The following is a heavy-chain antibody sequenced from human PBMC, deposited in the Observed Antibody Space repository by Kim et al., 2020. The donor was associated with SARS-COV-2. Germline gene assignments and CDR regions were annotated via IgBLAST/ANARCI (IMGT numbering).Heavy chain of an antibody. CDR1: GFTLSSYV. J-gene: IGHJ4*02. V-gene: IGHV3-23*01. Sequence: GGSLRLSCVASGFTLSSYVMSWVRQAPGKGLEWVSSISGRGGNTYYADSMKGRFTISRDNSKNTLYLQMNSLRAEDTAVYYCAKYIADDSGTYFDYWGQG. D-gene: IGHD3-10*01. CDR2: ISGRGGNT. CDR3: AKYIADDSGTYFDY.